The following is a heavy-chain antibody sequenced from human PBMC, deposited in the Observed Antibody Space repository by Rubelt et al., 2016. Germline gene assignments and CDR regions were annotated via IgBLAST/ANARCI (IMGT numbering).Heavy chain of an antibody. CDR1: GGSISSYY. CDR3: ARAARTLDIVVVKNWLDP. V-gene: IGHV4-59*12. CDR2: INHCGST. D-gene: IGHD2-2*01. Sequence: QVQLQESGPGLVKPSETLSLTCTVSGGSISSYYWSWIRQPPGKGLEWIGEINHCGSTNYNPSLKVRVTISVDTSKNQFSLKLSSVTAADTAVYYCARAARTLDIVVVKNWLDPWGQGTLVTVSS. J-gene: IGHJ5*02.